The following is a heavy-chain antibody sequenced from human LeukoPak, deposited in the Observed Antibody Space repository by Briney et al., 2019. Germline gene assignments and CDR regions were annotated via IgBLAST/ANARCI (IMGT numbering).Heavy chain of an antibody. CDR1: GFTFSSYA. J-gene: IGHJ5*02. D-gene: IGHD3-10*01. CDR3: AKNGEVLSWFDP. Sequence: GGSLRLSCAASGFTFSSYAMSWVRQAPGRGLEWVSAISASGDRTYYADSVKGRFTISRDKSKNTLYLQMNSLRAEDTAVYSCAKNGEVLSWFDPWGQGTLVTVSS. CDR2: ISASGDRT. V-gene: IGHV3-23*01.